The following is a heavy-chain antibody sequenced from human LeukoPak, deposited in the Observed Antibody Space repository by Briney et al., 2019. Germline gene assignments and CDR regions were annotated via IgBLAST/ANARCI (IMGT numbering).Heavy chain of an antibody. CDR1: GGSISSYY. D-gene: IGHD3-16*02. V-gene: IGHV4-4*07. CDR2: IYTSGST. J-gene: IGHJ4*02. Sequence: PSETLSLTCTVSGGSISSYYWSWIRQPAGKGLEWIGRIYTSGSTNYNPSLKSRVTMSVDTSKNQFSLKLSSVTAADTAVYYCAGTTYDYVWGSYRPPPAFDYWGQGTLVTVSS. CDR3: AGTTYDYVWGSYRPPPAFDY.